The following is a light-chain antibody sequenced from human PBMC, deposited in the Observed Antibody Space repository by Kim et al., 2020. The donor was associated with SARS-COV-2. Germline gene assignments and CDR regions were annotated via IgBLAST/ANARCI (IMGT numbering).Light chain of an antibody. Sequence: SASTGDRFTITCRASQGISSYLAWYQQKPGKAPKLLIYAASTLQSGVPSRFSGSGSGTDFTLTISCLQSEDFATYYCQQYYNYPRTFGQGTKLEI. CDR2: AAS. CDR1: QGISSY. V-gene: IGKV1-8*01. CDR3: QQYYNYPRT. J-gene: IGKJ2*02.